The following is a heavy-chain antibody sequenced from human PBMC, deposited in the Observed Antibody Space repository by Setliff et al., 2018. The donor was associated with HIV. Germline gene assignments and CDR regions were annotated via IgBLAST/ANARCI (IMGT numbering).Heavy chain of an antibody. V-gene: IGHV4-59*08. Sequence: KASETLSLTCTVSGGSISSYYWSWIRQPPGKGLEWIGYIYYSGSTNYNPSLKSRVTISVDTSKNQFSLKLSSVTAADTAVYYCARVPLSGWLYFDYWVPETLLVTVSS. D-gene: IGHD6-19*01. CDR2: IYYSGST. CDR1: GGSISSYY. J-gene: IGHJ4*03. CDR3: ARVPLSGWLYFDY.